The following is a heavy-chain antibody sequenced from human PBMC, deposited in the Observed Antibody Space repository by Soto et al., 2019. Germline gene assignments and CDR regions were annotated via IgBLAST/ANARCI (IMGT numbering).Heavy chain of an antibody. J-gene: IGHJ4*02. CDR1: GFMFGVYW. CDR2: INDDGSER. V-gene: IGHV3-7*01. CDR3: AREFYGYYTYGPGDY. D-gene: IGHD3-3*01. Sequence: EAQLVESGGGLVQPGGSLRLSCEASGFMFGVYWMSWVRQAPGKGLEWVANINDDGSERNYVDSVKGRFTISRDTPNNLLFLQMISLRDEDTAVYYCAREFYGYYTYGPGDYWGQGTLVAVSS.